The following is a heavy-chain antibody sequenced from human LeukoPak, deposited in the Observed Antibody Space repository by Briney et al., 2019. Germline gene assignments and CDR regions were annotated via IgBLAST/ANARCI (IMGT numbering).Heavy chain of an antibody. CDR2: INHSGST. CDR1: GGSFSGYY. CDR3: ARRGRIVGATRDHPNAFDI. Sequence: SETLSLTCAVYGGSFSGYYWSWIRQPPGKGLEWIGEINHSGSTNYNPSLKSRVTISVDTSKNQFSLKLGSVTAADTAVYYCARRGRIVGATRDHPNAFDIWGQGTMVTVSS. D-gene: IGHD1-26*01. J-gene: IGHJ3*02. V-gene: IGHV4-34*01.